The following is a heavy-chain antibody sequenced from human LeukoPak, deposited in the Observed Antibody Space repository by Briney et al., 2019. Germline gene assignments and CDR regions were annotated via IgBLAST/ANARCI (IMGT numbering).Heavy chain of an antibody. D-gene: IGHD3-10*01. CDR3: ARLTYKKGNFDY. V-gene: IGHV4-59*01. J-gene: IGHJ4*02. CDR1: GGSISSYY. Sequence: SETLSLTCTVSGGSISSYYWSWIRQPPGKGLEWIGYIYYSGSTNYNPSLKSRVTISVDTSKNQFSLKLSCVTAADTAVYYCARLTYKKGNFDYWGQGTLVTVSS. CDR2: IYYSGST.